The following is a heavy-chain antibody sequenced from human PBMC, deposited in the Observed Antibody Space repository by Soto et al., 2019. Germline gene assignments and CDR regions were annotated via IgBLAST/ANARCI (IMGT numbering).Heavy chain of an antibody. D-gene: IGHD6-13*01. J-gene: IGHJ5*02. V-gene: IGHV4-38-2*02. CDR3: ARDSGRIAAAGTGVNWFDP. Sequence: SSETLSLTCAVSGYSISSGYYWGWIRQPPGKGLEWIGGIYHSGSTYYNPSLKSRVTISVDTSKNQFSLKLSSVTAADTAVYYCARDSGRIAAAGTGVNWFDPWGQGTLVTVSS. CDR1: GYSISSGYY. CDR2: IYHSGST.